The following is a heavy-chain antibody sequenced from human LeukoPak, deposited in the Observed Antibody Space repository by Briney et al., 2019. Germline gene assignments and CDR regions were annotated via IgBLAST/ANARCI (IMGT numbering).Heavy chain of an antibody. CDR2: MNLNSANT. J-gene: IGHJ2*01. V-gene: IGHV1-8*01. Sequence: ASVKVSCKASGYTFTSYDINWVRQATGQGLEWMGWMNLNSANTGYAQKFQGRVTMTTDTSTSTAYMELRSLRSDDTAVYYCARDEVAVAGNWYFDLWGRGTLVTVSS. CDR1: GYTFTSYD. D-gene: IGHD6-19*01. CDR3: ARDEVAVAGNWYFDL.